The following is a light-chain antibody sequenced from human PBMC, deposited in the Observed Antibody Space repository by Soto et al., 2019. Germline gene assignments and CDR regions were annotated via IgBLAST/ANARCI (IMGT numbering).Light chain of an antibody. CDR1: RSNIGSNP. V-gene: IGLV1-44*01. Sequence: QSVLTHPPSASGTPGQGVTISCSGDRSNIGSNPVSWYQLLPGAAPRLLLYSTNQRPSGVPDRFSGSKSGTSASLAISGLQYDDEADYSCAAWDDSMYGPVFGGGTKLTVL. CDR3: AAWDDSMYGPV. J-gene: IGLJ2*01. CDR2: STN.